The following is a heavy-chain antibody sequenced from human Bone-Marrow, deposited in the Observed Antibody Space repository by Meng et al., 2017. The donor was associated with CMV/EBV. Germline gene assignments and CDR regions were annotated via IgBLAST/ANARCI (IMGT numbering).Heavy chain of an antibody. D-gene: IGHD2-2*01. CDR1: GFTFSSFA. J-gene: IGHJ3*02. V-gene: IGHV3-23*01. CDR2: INGGGGNT. Sequence: GESLKISCAVSGFTFSSFAMSWVCQAPGKGLEWVSSINGGGGNTNYADSVRGRFTISRDNSRNTLYLQMNSLRAEDTAVYYCAKSRGIVVAPPAKNDAFDIWGQGTMVTVSS. CDR3: AKSRGIVVAPPAKNDAFDI.